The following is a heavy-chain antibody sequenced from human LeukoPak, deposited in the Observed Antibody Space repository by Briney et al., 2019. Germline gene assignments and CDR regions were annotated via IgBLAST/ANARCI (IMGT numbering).Heavy chain of an antibody. V-gene: IGHV1-24*01. Sequence: ASVKVSCNASGYTFTGYYMHWVRQAPGKGLEWIGGFDSEEYDTIYAQKFQGRVTMTEDTSTDTAYMELSSLSFEDTAVYYCATLEPEPGDFGGLAYWGQGTLVTVSS. CDR3: ATLEPEPGDFGGLAY. CDR2: FDSEEYDT. CDR1: GYTFTGYY. J-gene: IGHJ4*02. D-gene: IGHD4-17*01.